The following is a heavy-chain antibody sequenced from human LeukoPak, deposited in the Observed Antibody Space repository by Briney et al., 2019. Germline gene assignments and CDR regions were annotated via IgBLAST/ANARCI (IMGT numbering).Heavy chain of an antibody. CDR3: ARERGYYDSSGYWGAGYYYSGMDV. V-gene: IGHV3-74*01. CDR1: GFTFSSYW. Sequence: GGSLRLSCAASGFTFSSYWMHWVRQAPGKGLVWVSRINRDGSSTSYADSVKGRFTISRDNAKNTLYLQMNSLRAEDTAVYYCARERGYYDSSGYWGAGYYYSGMDVWGQGTTVTVSS. D-gene: IGHD3-22*01. J-gene: IGHJ6*02. CDR2: INRDGSST.